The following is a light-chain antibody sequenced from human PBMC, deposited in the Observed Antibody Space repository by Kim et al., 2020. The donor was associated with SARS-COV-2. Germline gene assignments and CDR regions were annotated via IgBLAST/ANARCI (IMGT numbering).Light chain of an antibody. V-gene: IGLV2-8*01. J-gene: IGLJ2*01. CDR1: SSDVGGYNY. CDR2: EVS. CDR3: SSYAGSNNLV. Sequence: QEVPISCTGTSSDVGGYNYGSWYQQHPGKAPNLMIYEVSKRPSGVPDRFSASKSGNTASLTVSGLQAEDEADYYCSSYAGSNNLVFGGGTQLTVL.